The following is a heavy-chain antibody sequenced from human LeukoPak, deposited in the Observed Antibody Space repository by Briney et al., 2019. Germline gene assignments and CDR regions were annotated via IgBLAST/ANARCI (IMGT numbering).Heavy chain of an antibody. Sequence: ASVKVSCKASGYTFTGYYMHWVRQAPGQGLEWMGWINPNSGGTNYVQKFQGRVTMTRDTSISTAYMELSRLRSDDTAVYYCAREQWLGSFYYYYGMDVWGQGTTVTVSS. CDR3: AREQWLGSFYYYYGMDV. D-gene: IGHD6-19*01. J-gene: IGHJ6*02. CDR1: GYTFTGYY. CDR2: INPNSGGT. V-gene: IGHV1-2*02.